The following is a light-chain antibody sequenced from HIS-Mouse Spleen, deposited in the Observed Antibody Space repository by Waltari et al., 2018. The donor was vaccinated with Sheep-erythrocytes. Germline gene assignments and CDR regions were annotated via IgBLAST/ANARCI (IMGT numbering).Light chain of an antibody. CDR1: QSVSSSY. CDR3: QQYGSSPT. CDR2: GAS. V-gene: IGKV3-20*01. J-gene: IGKJ2*01. Sequence: EIVLTQSPGTLSLSPGERATLSCRASQSVSSSYLAWYQQTPGQAPTLLIYGASSRATGIPDRFSGSGSGTDFTLTISRLEPEDFAVYYCQQYGSSPTFGQGTKLEIK.